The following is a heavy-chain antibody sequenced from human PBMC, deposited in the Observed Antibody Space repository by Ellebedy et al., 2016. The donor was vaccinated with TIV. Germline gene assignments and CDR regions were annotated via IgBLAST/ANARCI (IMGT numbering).Heavy chain of an antibody. V-gene: IGHV4-59*01. D-gene: IGHD3-3*01. CDR3: ARRPITFFGVTDAFDV. CDR2: IYYSGNT. CDR1: GGSITNYS. J-gene: IGHJ3*01. Sequence: MPSETLSLTCTVSGGSITNYSWSRIRQPPGMGLEWIGYIYYSGNTNYNPSLKSRVSISMDTSKNQSSLNLTSVTAADTAVYYCARRPITFFGVTDAFDVWGQGTMVTVSS.